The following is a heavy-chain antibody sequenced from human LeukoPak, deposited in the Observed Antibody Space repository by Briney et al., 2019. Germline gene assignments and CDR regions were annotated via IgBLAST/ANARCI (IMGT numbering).Heavy chain of an antibody. CDR2: IRYDGNNK. CDR3: AKAANEWELLAGYFDY. J-gene: IGHJ4*02. D-gene: IGHD1-26*01. Sequence: GGSLRLSCGASGFTFSNYGMLWVRQAPGKGLEWVAFIRYDGNNKLYADSVKGRFTISRDNSKNTLYLHINSLRAEDTAVYYCAKAANEWELLAGYFDYWGQGTLVTVSS. V-gene: IGHV3-30*02. CDR1: GFTFSNYG.